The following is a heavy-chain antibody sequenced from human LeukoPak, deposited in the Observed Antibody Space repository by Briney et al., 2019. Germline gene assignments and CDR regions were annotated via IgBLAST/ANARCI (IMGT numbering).Heavy chain of an antibody. Sequence: GESLQISCKGSGYSFTSYWIGWVRQTPGKGLEWMGIIYPGDSDTRYSPSFQGQVTISADKSISTAYLQWSSLKASDTAMYYCARHRLSSGIHLFDYWGQGTLVTVSS. CDR1: GYSFTSYW. V-gene: IGHV5-51*01. D-gene: IGHD1-26*01. CDR2: IYPGDSDT. CDR3: ARHRLSSGIHLFDY. J-gene: IGHJ4*02.